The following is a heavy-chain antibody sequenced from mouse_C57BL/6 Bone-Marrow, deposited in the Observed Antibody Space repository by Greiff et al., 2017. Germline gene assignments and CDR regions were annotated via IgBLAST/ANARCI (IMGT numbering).Heavy chain of an antibody. J-gene: IGHJ1*03. V-gene: IGHV5-6*02. CDR2: ISSGGSYT. CDR1: GFTFSSYG. D-gene: IGHD2-3*01. Sequence: DVKLVESGGDLVKPGGSLKLSCAASGFTFSSYGMSWVRQTPDKRLEWVATISSGGSYTYYPDSVKGRFTISRDNAKNTLYLQMSSLKSEDTAMYYCASDGYYWYFDVWGTGTTVTVSS. CDR3: ASDGYYWYFDV.